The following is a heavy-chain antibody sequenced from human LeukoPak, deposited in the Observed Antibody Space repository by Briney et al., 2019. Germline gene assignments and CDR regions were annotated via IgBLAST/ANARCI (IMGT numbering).Heavy chain of an antibody. CDR2: FDPEDGET. CDR1: GYTLTELS. V-gene: IGHV1-24*01. J-gene: IGHJ6*03. CDR3: ARGSLGYCSSTSCRHYYMDA. Sequence: GASVKVSCKVSGYTLTELSMHWVRQAPGKGLEWMGGFDPEDGETIYAQKFQGRVTMTEDTSTDTAYMELSSLRSEDTAVYYCARGSLGYCSSTSCRHYYMDAWGKGTTVTVSS. D-gene: IGHD2-2*01.